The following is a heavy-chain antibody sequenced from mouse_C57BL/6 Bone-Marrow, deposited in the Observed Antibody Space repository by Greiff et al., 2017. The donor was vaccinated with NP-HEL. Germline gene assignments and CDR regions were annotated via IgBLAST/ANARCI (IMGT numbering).Heavy chain of an antibody. J-gene: IGHJ2*01. CDR2: IYPRSGNT. D-gene: IGHD1-1*01. CDR1: GYTFTSYG. CDR3: ARKLTTVKDY. V-gene: IGHV1-81*01. Sequence: VQLQHSGAELARPGASVKLSCKASGYTFTSYGISWVKQRTGQGLEWIGEIYPRSGNTYYNEKFKGKATLTADKYSSTAYMELRSLTSEDSAVYFCARKLTTVKDYWGQGTTLTVSS.